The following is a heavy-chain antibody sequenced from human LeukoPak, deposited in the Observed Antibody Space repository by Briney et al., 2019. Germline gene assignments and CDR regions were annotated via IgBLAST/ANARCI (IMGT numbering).Heavy chain of an antibody. Sequence: SETLSLTCTVSGYSISSGYYWGWIRQPPGKGLEWIGSIYHSGSTYYNPSLKSRVTISVDTSKNQFSLKLSSVTAADTAVYYCARRPYYYDSSGYPFDYWGQGTLVTVSS. V-gene: IGHV4-38-2*02. CDR1: GYSISSGYY. J-gene: IGHJ4*02. CDR2: IYHSGST. CDR3: ARRPYYYDSSGYPFDY. D-gene: IGHD3-22*01.